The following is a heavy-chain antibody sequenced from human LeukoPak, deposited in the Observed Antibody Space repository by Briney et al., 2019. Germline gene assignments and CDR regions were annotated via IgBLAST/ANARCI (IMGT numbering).Heavy chain of an antibody. J-gene: IGHJ4*02. CDR1: GFTFSSYE. CDR3: AREGFYVWGSYRYTGVGRRAY. CDR2: ISSSGSTI. Sequence: GGSLRLCCAASGFTFSSYEMNWARQAPGKGLEWVSYISSSGSTIYYADSVKGRFTISRDNAKNSLYLQMNSLRAEDTAVYYCAREGFYVWGSYRYTGVGRRAYWGQGTLVTVSS. V-gene: IGHV3-48*03. D-gene: IGHD3-16*02.